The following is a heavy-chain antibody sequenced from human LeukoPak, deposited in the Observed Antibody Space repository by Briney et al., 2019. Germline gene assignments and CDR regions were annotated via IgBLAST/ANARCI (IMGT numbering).Heavy chain of an antibody. CDR3: ARVQESSWYHHYYYYYMDV. J-gene: IGHJ6*03. CDR1: GGSISSGGYY. CDR2: IYYSGST. Sequence: SETLSLTCTVSGGSISSGGYYWSWIRQHPGKGLEWIGYIYYSGSTYYNPSLKSRVTISVDTSKNQFSLKLSSVTAADTAVYYCARVQESSWYHHYYYYYMDVWGKGTTVTVSS. D-gene: IGHD6-13*01. V-gene: IGHV4-61*08.